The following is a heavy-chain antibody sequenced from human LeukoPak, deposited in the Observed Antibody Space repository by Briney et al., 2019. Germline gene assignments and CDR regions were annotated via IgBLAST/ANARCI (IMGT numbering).Heavy chain of an antibody. CDR1: GGSISSYY. CDR2: IYYSGST. J-gene: IGHJ5*02. D-gene: IGHD3-10*01. CDR3: ARAVYGSGSVDP. V-gene: IGHV4-59*08. Sequence: SETLSLTCTVSGGSISSYYWSWIRQPPGKGLEWIGYIYYSGSTNYNPSLKSRVTISVDTSKNQFSLKLSSVTAADTAAYYCARAVYGSGSVDPWGQGTLVTVSS.